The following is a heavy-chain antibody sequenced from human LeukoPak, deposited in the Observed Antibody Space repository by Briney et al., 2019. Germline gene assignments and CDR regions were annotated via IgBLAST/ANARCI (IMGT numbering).Heavy chain of an antibody. CDR3: ARSAWGPEGDY. J-gene: IGHJ4*02. CDR2: IYYSGST. D-gene: IGHD3-16*01. V-gene: IGHV4-59*01. CDR1: RFTFKSYW. Sequence: SCAASRFTFKSYWMSWVRQAPGKGLEWIGYIYYSGSTNYNPSLKSRVTISVDTSKNQFSLKLSSVTAADTAVYYCARSAWGPEGDYWGQGTLVTVSS.